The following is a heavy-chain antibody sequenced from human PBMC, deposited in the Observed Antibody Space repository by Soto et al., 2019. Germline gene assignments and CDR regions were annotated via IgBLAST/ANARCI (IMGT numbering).Heavy chain of an antibody. Sequence: EVQLVESGGGLVQPGESLRLSCATSGFTFSNFDMHWVRQVPGKGLEWVSAIGAARDPYYLGSVKGRFTISRENAKNSVYLQMIDLRAGNPAVYYCARAYTGRLPRRADYYYAMDVWGQGTTVTVSS. CDR3: ARAYTGRLPRRADYYYAMDV. D-gene: IGHD2-2*02. CDR2: IGAARDP. V-gene: IGHV3-13*05. J-gene: IGHJ6*02. CDR1: GFTFSNFD.